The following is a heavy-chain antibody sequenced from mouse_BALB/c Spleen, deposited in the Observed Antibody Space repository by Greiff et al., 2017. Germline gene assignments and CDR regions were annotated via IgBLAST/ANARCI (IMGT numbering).Heavy chain of an antibody. D-gene: IGHD2-1*01. CDR1: GFTFSSYA. CDR2: ISSGGST. Sequence: EVHLVESGGGLVKPGGSLKLSCAASGFTFSSYAMSWVRQTPEKRLEWVASISSGGSTYYPDSVKGRFTISRGNARNILYLQMSSLRSEDTAMYYCAREGGNYGRKLWYFDVWGAGTTVTVSS. V-gene: IGHV5-6-5*01. J-gene: IGHJ1*01. CDR3: AREGGNYGRKLWYFDV.